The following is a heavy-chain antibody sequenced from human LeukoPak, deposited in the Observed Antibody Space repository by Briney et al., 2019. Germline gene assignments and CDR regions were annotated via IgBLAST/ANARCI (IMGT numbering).Heavy chain of an antibody. CDR1: GFTFESYG. V-gene: IGHV3-33*03. Sequence: GGSLRLSCEASGFTFESYGMHWVRQAPGKGLEGLAVIWYDGTYTNYADSVKGRFTISRDNSKKTLFVQMNSLGAEDTAVYHCAKDTKRYGAGTMIYYWGQGTLFSVSS. J-gene: IGHJ4*02. D-gene: IGHD3-10*01. CDR2: IWYDGTYT. CDR3: AKDTKRYGAGTMIYY.